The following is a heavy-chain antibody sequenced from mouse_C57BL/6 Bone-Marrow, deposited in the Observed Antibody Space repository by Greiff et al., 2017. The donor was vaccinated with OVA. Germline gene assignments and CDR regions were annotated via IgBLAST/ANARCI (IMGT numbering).Heavy chain of an antibody. CDR1: GYTFTSYW. Sequence: QVQLQQPGAELVKPGASVKLSCKASGYTFTSYWMHWVKQRPGQGLEWIGMLHPNSGSPIYNEKFKRKATLTVDKYSSTAYMQLSSLPSEDSSVYYCARSGATHASWFAYWGQGTLVTVSA. CDR2: LHPNSGSP. CDR3: ARSGATHASWFAY. J-gene: IGHJ3*01. D-gene: IGHD1-3*01. V-gene: IGHV1-64*01.